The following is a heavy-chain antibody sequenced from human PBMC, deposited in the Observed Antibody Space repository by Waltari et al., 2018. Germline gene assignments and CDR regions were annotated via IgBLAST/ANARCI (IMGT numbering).Heavy chain of an antibody. CDR3: ARFRPADYYPHVRFDS. J-gene: IGHJ4*02. D-gene: IGHD3-9*01. CDR1: GASLSRSSTLY. Sequence: QLQLQESGPRLVRPSETLSLTFTVFGASLSRSSTLYWGWIRQPPGKGPEWLGTLYYRGSTYYNPSLGSRVSMSIDTSKNQFSLTLNSVTAADTAVYYCARFRPADYYPHVRFDSWGKGSLVTVSS. V-gene: IGHV4-39*01. CDR2: LYYRGST.